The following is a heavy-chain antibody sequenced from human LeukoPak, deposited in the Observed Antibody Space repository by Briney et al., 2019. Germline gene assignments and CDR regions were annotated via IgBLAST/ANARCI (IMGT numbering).Heavy chain of an antibody. V-gene: IGHV3-66*01. CDR3: TRSGPTKTTMVRRDNWFDP. CDR1: GFTVSVNY. D-gene: IGHD3-10*01. J-gene: IGHJ5*02. Sequence: PGGSLRLSCVAFGFTVSVNYMSWVRQAPGKGLECVSVIYSGGNTYYADSVKGRFTISRDNSKNTLYLQMNSLRADDTAVYYCTRSGPTKTTMVRRDNWFDPWGQGTLVTVSS. CDR2: IYSGGNT.